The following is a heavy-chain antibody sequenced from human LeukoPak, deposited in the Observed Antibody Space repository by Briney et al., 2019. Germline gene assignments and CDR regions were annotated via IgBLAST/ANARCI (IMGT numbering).Heavy chain of an antibody. CDR3: ARRRGGSYPLFDY. CDR2: MNPNSGNT. D-gene: IGHD1-26*01. Sequence: ASVKVSCKASGYSFIVYYIHWVRQAPGHGLEWMGWMNPNSGNTGYAQKFQGRVTMTRNTSISTAYMELSSLRSEDTAVYYCARRRGGSYPLFDYWGQGTLVTVSS. CDR1: GYSFIVYY. J-gene: IGHJ4*02. V-gene: IGHV1-8*02.